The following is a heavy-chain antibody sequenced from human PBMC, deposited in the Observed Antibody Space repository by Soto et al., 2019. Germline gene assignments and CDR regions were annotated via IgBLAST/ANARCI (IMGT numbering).Heavy chain of an antibody. D-gene: IGHD6-19*01. CDR3: AKDRGTSGWYGALDI. CDR2: MSGTSGST. Sequence: GGSLRLSCAASGFTFSTYAMTWVRQAPGKGLEWVSAMSGTSGSTYHADSVKGRFTVSRDNSKNTLYLQMSRLRAEDTAIYYCAKDRGTSGWYGALDIWGQGTMVTVSS. J-gene: IGHJ3*02. V-gene: IGHV3-23*01. CDR1: GFTFSTYA.